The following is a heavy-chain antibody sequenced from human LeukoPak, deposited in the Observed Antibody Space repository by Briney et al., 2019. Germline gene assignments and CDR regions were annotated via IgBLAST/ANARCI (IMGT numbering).Heavy chain of an antibody. D-gene: IGHD1-7*01. J-gene: IGHJ4*02. V-gene: IGHV3-30*02. Sequence: GGSLRLSCTASGFTFSNYGIHWVRQAPGKGLEWVAFIRYDGSNKYYADSVKGRFTISRDNSRNTLYLQMNNLRAEDTAVYYCARLAGTSFDYWGQGTLVTVSS. CDR1: GFTFSNYG. CDR2: IRYDGSNK. CDR3: ARLAGTSFDY.